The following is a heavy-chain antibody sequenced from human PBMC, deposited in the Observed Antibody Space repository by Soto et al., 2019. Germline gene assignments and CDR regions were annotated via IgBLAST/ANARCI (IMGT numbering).Heavy chain of an antibody. D-gene: IGHD4-4*01. CDR2: IYHSGST. V-gene: IGHV4-4*02. Sequence: SETRSLTCAVSGGSISSSNWWSWVRQPPGKGLEWIGEIYHSGSTNYNPSLKSRVTISVDKSKNQFSLKLSSVTAADTAVYYCASNSPEYYFDYWGQGTLVTVSS. CDR1: GGSISSSNW. CDR3: ASNSPEYYFDY. J-gene: IGHJ4*02.